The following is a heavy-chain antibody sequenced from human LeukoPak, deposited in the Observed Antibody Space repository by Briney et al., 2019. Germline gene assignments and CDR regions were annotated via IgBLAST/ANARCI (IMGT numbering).Heavy chain of an antibody. V-gene: IGHV3-48*01. J-gene: IGHJ4*02. D-gene: IGHD3-22*01. CDR3: ARGAYYYED. CDR2: ISSSSSSTI. Sequence: GGSLRLSCAASGFTFSSHSMNWVRQAPGKGLEWVSYISSSSSSTIYYADSVKGRFTISRDNAKNSLYLQMNSLRAEDTAVYYCARGAYYYEDWGQGTLVTVSS. CDR1: GFTFSSHS.